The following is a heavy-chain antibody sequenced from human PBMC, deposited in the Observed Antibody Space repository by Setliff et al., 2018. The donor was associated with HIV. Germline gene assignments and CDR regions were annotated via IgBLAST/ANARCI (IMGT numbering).Heavy chain of an antibody. D-gene: IGHD3-10*01. V-gene: IGHV1-69*10. CDR1: GGTFSSYA. CDR2: IIPILGIA. CDR3: AKDIGAYYGSGSYSDY. J-gene: IGHJ4*02. Sequence: GASVKVSCKASGGTFSSYAISWVRQAPGQGLEWMGGIIPILGIANYAQKFQGRVTITADESTSTAYMELSSLRSEDTALYYCAKDIGAYYGSGSYSDYWGQGTLVTVSS.